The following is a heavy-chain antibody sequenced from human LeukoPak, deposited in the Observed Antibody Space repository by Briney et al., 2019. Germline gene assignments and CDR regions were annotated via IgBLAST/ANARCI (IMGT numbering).Heavy chain of an antibody. CDR2: IRAYNGNT. J-gene: IGHJ5*02. Sequence: ASVKVSCKASGYTFTIYGISWVRQAPGQGLEWMGWIRAYNGNTNYAKKLQDRVTMTTDTSTSTAYMELRSLRSGDTAVYYCARTSYDSSGYSSWFDPWGQGTLVTVSS. CDR1: GYTFTIYG. V-gene: IGHV1-18*01. D-gene: IGHD3-22*01. CDR3: ARTSYDSSGYSSWFDP.